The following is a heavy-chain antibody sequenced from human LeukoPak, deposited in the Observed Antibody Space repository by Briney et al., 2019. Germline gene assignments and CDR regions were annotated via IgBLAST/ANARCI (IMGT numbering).Heavy chain of an antibody. V-gene: IGHV1-2*02. CDR1: VYTFTGYY. CDR3: ARDRSGWYRGYFDY. D-gene: IGHD6-19*01. Sequence: ASVKVSCKASVYTFTGYYMHWVRQAPGQGLEWMGWINPNSGGTNYAQKFQGRVTMTRDTSISTAYMELSRLRSDDTAVYYCARDRSGWYRGYFDYWGQGTLVTVSS. CDR2: INPNSGGT. J-gene: IGHJ4*02.